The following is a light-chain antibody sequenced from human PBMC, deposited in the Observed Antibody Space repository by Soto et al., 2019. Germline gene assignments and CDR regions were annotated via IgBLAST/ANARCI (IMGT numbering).Light chain of an antibody. CDR1: QSIGSSY. Sequence: GLSQSPCPLSLSPRERAALSCMASQSIGSSYLAWYQQKPGQAPRLLIYGASSRATGIPDRFSGGGSGTDFSLTISRLDPEDFAVYYCQQSSCSPIPFGQGTRLEI. CDR2: GAS. V-gene: IGKV3-20*01. J-gene: IGKJ5*01. CDR3: QQSSCSPIP.